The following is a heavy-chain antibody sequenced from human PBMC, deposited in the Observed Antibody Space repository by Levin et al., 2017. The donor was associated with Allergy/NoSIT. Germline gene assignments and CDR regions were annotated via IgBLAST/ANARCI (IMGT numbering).Heavy chain of an antibody. J-gene: IGHJ4*02. Sequence: SETLSLTCTVSGASISSSDHYWGWLRQPPGEGLEWIGNIHYGGTTYYYPSLRSRVTISVDTSKNLFSLTLTSVTVADTATYFCARGDVYDTPNYSPIDSWGLGTLVTVSS. D-gene: IGHD3-22*01. CDR1: GASISSSDHY. CDR2: IHYGGTT. CDR3: ARGDVYDTPNYSPIDS. V-gene: IGHV4-39*01.